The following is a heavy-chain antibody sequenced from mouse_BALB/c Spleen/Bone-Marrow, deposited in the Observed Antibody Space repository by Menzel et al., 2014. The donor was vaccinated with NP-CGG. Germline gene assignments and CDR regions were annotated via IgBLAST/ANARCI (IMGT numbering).Heavy chain of an antibody. D-gene: IGHD2-1*01. CDR3: ARSGKGAMDY. CDR2: IYPGDGDT. V-gene: IGHV1-80*01. Sequence: VQLQQSGAELVRPGSSVKISCKASGYVFSTYWMNWVKQRPGQGLERIGQIYPGDGDTNYNGKFKDKVILTADKSSSTAYKQLSSLTSEDSAVYFCARSGKGAMDYWGQGTSVTVSS. CDR1: GYVFSTYW. J-gene: IGHJ4*01.